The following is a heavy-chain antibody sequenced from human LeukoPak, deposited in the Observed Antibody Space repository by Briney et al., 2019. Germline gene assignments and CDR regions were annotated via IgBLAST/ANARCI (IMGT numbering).Heavy chain of an antibody. Sequence: SETLSLTCTVSGGSISSYYGSWIRQPPGKGLEWIGYIYYSGSTNYNPSLKSRVTISVDTSKNQFSLKLSSVTAADTAVYYCARFTIDAFDIWGQGTMVTVSS. CDR3: ARFTIDAFDI. CDR1: GGSISSYY. J-gene: IGHJ3*02. CDR2: IYYSGST. V-gene: IGHV4-59*08. D-gene: IGHD2-2*01.